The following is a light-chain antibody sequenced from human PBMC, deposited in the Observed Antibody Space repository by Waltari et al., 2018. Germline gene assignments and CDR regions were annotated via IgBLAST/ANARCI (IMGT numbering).Light chain of an antibody. J-gene: IGLJ2*01. CDR2: DVS. CDR3: SSYVSSSTLEL. Sequence: QSALTQPASVSGSPGQSITIPCTGTSSHIGGSNYVSRYQQLPGRAPNLIIYDVSNRPSGVSNRFSGSKSGNTASLTISGLQGEDEADYYCSSYVSSSTLELFGGGTSLAVL. CDR1: SSHIGGSNY. V-gene: IGLV2-14*03.